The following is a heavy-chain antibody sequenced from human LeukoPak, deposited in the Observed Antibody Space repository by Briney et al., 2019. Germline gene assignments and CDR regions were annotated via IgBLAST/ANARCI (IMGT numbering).Heavy chain of an antibody. CDR3: ARDRLSLGAFDI. Sequence: ASETLSLTCAVYGGSFSGYYWSWIRQPPGKGLEWIGEINHSGSTNFNPSLKSRVTISLDTSKNQFSLRLSSLTAADTAVYYCARDRLSLGAFDIWGQGTMVTVSS. D-gene: IGHD7-27*01. J-gene: IGHJ3*02. CDR1: GGSFSGYY. V-gene: IGHV4-34*01. CDR2: INHSGST.